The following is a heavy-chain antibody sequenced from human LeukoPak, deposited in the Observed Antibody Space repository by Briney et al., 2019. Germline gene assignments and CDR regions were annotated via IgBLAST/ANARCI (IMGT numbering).Heavy chain of an antibody. CDR1: GYTFTSYD. CDR2: MNPNSGNT. Sequence: ASVKVSCKASGYTFTSYDINWVRQATGQGLEWMGWMNPNSGNTGYAQKFQGRVTMTRNTSISTAYMELSSLRSEDTAVYYCARATSPIYYYYYGMDVWGQGTTVTVSS. J-gene: IGHJ6*02. V-gene: IGHV1-8*01. CDR3: ARATSPIYYYYYGMDV.